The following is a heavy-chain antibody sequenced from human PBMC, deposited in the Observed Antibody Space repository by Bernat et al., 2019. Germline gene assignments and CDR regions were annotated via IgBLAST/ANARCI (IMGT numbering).Heavy chain of an antibody. J-gene: IGHJ4*02. CDR2: SNVYNGNT. Sequence: QVQLVQSGAEVKKPGASLKVSCKASGYTFVNYAITWVRQAPGQGLEWMGWSNVYNGNTKFAQKLQGRVTMTTDTSTSTAYMELSSLGSDDTVVYYCARDRVYCSGGTCYFLLDYWGQGTLVTVSS. CDR1: GYTFVNYA. V-gene: IGHV1-18*01. CDR3: ARDRVYCSGGTCYFLLDY. D-gene: IGHD2-15*01.